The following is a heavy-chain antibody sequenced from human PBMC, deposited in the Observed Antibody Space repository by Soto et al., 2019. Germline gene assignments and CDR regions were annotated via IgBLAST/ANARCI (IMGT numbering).Heavy chain of an antibody. J-gene: IGHJ4*02. CDR3: AKASRVAYYGSGSVLNY. CDR2: ISGSGGST. Sequence: GGSLRLSCAASGFTFSSYAMSWVRQAPGKGLEWVSAISGSGGSTYYAGSVKGRFTISRDNSKNTLYLQMNSLRAEDTAVYYCAKASRVAYYGSGSVLNYWGQGTVVTVSS. V-gene: IGHV3-23*01. CDR1: GFTFSSYA. D-gene: IGHD3-10*01.